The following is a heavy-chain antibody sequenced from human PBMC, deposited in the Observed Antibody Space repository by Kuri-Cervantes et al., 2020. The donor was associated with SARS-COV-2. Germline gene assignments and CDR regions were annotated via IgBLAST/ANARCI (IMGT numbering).Heavy chain of an antibody. D-gene: IGHD6-19*01. V-gene: IGHV1-3*01. CDR1: GYTFTSYG. CDR3: ARDRQVGGIAVAGSRIIYYYYGMDV. J-gene: IGHJ6*02. Sequence: ASVKVSCKASGYTFTSYGISWVRQAPGQRLEWMGWINAGNGNTKYSQKFQGRVTITRDTSASTAYMELSSLRSEDTAVYYCARDRQVGGIAVAGSRIIYYYYGMDVWGQGTTVTVSS. CDR2: INAGNGNT.